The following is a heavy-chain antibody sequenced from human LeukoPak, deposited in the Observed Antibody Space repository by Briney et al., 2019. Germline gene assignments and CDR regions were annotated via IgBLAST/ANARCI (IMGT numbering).Heavy chain of an antibody. J-gene: IGHJ4*02. D-gene: IGHD3-10*01. CDR2: IVGSGDST. Sequence: GGSLRLSCAASGFTFSSYAMSWVRQAPGKGLEWVSAIVGSGDSTYYADSVKGRFTTSRDNSKNTLYLQMNSLRAEDTAVYYCAKRQYGSGSYNDYWGQGTLVTVSS. CDR3: AKRQYGSGSYNDY. V-gene: IGHV3-23*01. CDR1: GFTFSSYA.